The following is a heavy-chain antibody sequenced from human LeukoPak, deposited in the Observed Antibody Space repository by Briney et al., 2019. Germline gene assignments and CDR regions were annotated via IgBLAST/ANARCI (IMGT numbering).Heavy chain of an antibody. J-gene: IGHJ5*02. D-gene: IGHD3-22*01. CDR1: GVSISSRSYY. CDR3: ARPYDSSGYYYL. CDR2: ICYSGST. Sequence: SETLSLTCTVSGVSISSRSYYWGWIRQPPGKGLEWIGNICYSGSTYYNPSLNSRVTISVDTSKNQFSLKLSSVTAADTAVYYCARPYDSSGYYYLWGQGTLVTVSS. V-gene: IGHV4-39*01.